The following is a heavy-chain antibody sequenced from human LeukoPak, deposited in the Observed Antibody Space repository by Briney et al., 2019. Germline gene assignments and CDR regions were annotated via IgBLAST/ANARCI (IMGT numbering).Heavy chain of an antibody. Sequence: PSETLSLTCTVSGGSISSYYWSWIRQPPGKGLEWIGYIYYSGSTNYNPSLNSRVTMSVDTSKNQFSLNLTSVTAADTAVYYCARQSSGCYDFWGQGTLVTVSS. CDR3: ARQSSGCYDF. V-gene: IGHV4-59*01. CDR1: GGSISSYY. J-gene: IGHJ4*02. CDR2: IYYSGST. D-gene: IGHD6-19*01.